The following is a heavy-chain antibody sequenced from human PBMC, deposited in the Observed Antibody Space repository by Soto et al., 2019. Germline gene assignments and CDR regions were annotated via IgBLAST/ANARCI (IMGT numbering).Heavy chain of an antibody. CDR2: ISWNSGSI. CDR3: ASGRAYDIVTGYYPYFVY. J-gene: IGHJ4*02. Sequence: EVQLVESGGGLAQPGRSLRLSCAASGFTFDDYAMHWVRQAAGKGLEWVSGISWNSGSIGYADSVKGRFTISRDNAKKSLYLQMNSLRAEDTALYYCASGRAYDIVTGYYPYFVYCGQGTLVTVSS. CDR1: GFTFDDYA. V-gene: IGHV3-9*01. D-gene: IGHD3-9*01.